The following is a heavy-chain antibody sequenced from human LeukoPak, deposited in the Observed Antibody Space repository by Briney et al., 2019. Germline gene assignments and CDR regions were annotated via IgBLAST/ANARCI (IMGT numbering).Heavy chain of an antibody. Sequence: GGSLRLSCAASGFTFSNYWMTWVRQAPGKGLEWMANMKPDGSEEYYVDSVRGRFTVSRDNARNSLYLQMDSLRAEDTAVYYCAREGGGGGYYSDSYGHPHFDCWGPGTLVTVSS. D-gene: IGHD3-22*01. CDR2: MKPDGSEE. V-gene: IGHV3-7*01. J-gene: IGHJ4*02. CDR3: AREGGGGGYYSDSYGHPHFDC. CDR1: GFTFSNYW.